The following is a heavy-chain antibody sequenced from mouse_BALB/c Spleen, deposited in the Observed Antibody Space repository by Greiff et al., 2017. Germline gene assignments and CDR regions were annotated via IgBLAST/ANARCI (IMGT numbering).Heavy chain of an antibody. CDR3: ARRWRYAMDY. V-gene: IGHV5-12-2*01. CDR2: ISNGGGST. Sequence: EVMLVESGGGLVKPGGSLKLSCAASGFTFSSYTMSWVRQTPEKRLEWVAYISNGGGSTYYPDTVTGRFTISRDNAKNTLYLQMSSLKSEDTAMYYCARRWRYAMDYWGQGTSVTVSS. D-gene: IGHD2-3*01. CDR1: GFTFSSYT. J-gene: IGHJ4*01.